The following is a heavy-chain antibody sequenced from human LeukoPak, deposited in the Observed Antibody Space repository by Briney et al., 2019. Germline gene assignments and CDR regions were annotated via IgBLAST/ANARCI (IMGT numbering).Heavy chain of an antibody. CDR1: GFPFSEYS. J-gene: IGHJ4*02. V-gene: IGHV3-69-1*01. Sequence: PGGSLRLSCAASGFPFSEYSMTWVRQAPGKGLEWVSYIDSSSTIYYADSVKGRFTISRDNAKNSLYLQLNSLRAEDTAVYYCARGPYDYGEYIDYWGQGTLVTVSS. CDR2: IDSSSTI. D-gene: IGHD4-17*01. CDR3: ARGPYDYGEYIDY.